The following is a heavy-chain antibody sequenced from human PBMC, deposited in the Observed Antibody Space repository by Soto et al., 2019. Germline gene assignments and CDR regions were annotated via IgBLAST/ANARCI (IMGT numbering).Heavy chain of an antibody. J-gene: IGHJ4*02. Sequence: EVQLVESGGGLVEPGRSLRLSCAASGFTFDDYAMHWVRQAPGKGLEWVLGISWNSGSIGYADSVKGRFTISRDNAKNSLYVQMNSLRVEDTAFYYCAKDSGSSWTLADLDHWGQGTLVTVSS. CDR3: AKDSGSSWTLADLDH. CDR2: ISWNSGSI. CDR1: GFTFDDYA. D-gene: IGHD6-13*01. V-gene: IGHV3-9*01.